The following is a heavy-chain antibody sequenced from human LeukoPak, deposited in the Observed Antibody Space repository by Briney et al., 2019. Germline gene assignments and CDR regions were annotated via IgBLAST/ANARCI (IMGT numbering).Heavy chain of an antibody. CDR2: ISSSSSTI. D-gene: IGHD3-16*02. Sequence: GGSLRLSCAASGFTFSSFGINWVRQAPGKGLEWVSYISSSSSTIYYADSVKGRFTISRDNAKNSLYLQMNSLRAEDTAVYYCARGWLGIMITFGGVIVIWGFDYWGQGTLVTVSS. CDR3: ARGWLGIMITFGGVIVIWGFDY. J-gene: IGHJ4*02. CDR1: GFTFSSFG. V-gene: IGHV3-48*01.